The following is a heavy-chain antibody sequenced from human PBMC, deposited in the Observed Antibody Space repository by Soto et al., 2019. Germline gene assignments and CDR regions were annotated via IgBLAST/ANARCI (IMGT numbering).Heavy chain of an antibody. CDR2: ISYDGSNK. V-gene: IGHV3-30-3*01. CDR3: ARPKLPGYDILTGSDY. CDR1: GFTFSSYA. J-gene: IGHJ4*02. D-gene: IGHD3-9*01. Sequence: GGSLRLSCAASGFTFSSYAMHWVRQAPGKGLEWVAVISYDGSNKYYADSVKGRFTISRDNSKNTLYLQMNSLRAEDTAVYYCARPKLPGYDILTGSDYWGQGTLVTVSS.